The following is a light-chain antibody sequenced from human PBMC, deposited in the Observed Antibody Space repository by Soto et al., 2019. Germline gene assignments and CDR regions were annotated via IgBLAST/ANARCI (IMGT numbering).Light chain of an antibody. CDR3: CSYGDSTTRV. Sequence: QSALTQPASVSGSPGQSITISCTGTSSDVGSFNFVSWYQQHPGQAPKLMIYEGSKRPSGISNRISGSKFGNTASLTISGIRAEDEAGYYGCSYGDSTTRVFGTGTKLTVL. CDR2: EGS. CDR1: SSDVGSFNF. J-gene: IGLJ1*01. V-gene: IGLV2-23*01.